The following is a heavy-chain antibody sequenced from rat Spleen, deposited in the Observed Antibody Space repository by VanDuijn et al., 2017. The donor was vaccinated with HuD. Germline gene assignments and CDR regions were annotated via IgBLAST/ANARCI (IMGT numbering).Heavy chain of an antibody. CDR2: ISYDGSST. CDR1: GFTFSDYY. Sequence: EVKLVESGGGLVQPGRSLKLSCAASGFTFSDYYMAWVRQAPTKGLEWVATISYDGSSTYYRDSVKGRFTISRDNAKSTLYLQMNSLRSEDTATYYCARHGLLYWYFDFWGPGTMVTVSS. V-gene: IGHV5-29*01. CDR3: ARHGLLYWYFDF. D-gene: IGHD1-7*01. J-gene: IGHJ1*01.